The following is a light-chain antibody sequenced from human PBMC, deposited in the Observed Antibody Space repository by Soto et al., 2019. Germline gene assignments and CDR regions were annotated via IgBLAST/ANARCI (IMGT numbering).Light chain of an antibody. V-gene: IGKV3-20*01. Sequence: EIVLTHSPGTLSLSPGERATLSCRASQSVSSSYLAWYQQKPGQAPRLLIYGASSRATGIPDRFSGSGSGKSLSLTMGGLEPEGFAVYYCQHYGSARWTVGQGTKADIK. J-gene: IGKJ1*01. CDR3: QHYGSARWT. CDR1: QSVSSSY. CDR2: GAS.